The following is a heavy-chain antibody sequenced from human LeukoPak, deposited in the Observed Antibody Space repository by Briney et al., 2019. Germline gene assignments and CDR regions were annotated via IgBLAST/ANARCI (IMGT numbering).Heavy chain of an antibody. D-gene: IGHD6-13*01. V-gene: IGHV1-69*13. CDR3: ARVGAAAGNGY. CDR1: GGTFSSYA. CDR2: IIPIFGTA. J-gene: IGHJ4*02. Sequence: GASVTVSRTASGGTFSSYAISWVRQAPGQGLEWMGGIIPIFGTANYAQKFQGRVTITADESTSTAYMELSSLRSEDTAVYYCARVGAAAGNGYWGQGTLVTVSS.